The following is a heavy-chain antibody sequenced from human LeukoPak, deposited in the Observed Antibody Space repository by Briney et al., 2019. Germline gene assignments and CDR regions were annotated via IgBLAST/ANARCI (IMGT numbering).Heavy chain of an antibody. CDR3: VRGGWQWLVRNWFDP. D-gene: IGHD6-19*01. CDR1: GVSISTSSYY. V-gene: IGHV4-39*07. CDR2: MYYSGAT. Sequence: PSETLSLTCTVSGVSISTSSYYWAWIRQPPGKGLEWIGSMYYSGATYYKSSLKSRVTISIDTSKIQFSLKVSSVTAEDTAVYYCVRGGWQWLVRNWFDPWGQGTRVTVSS. J-gene: IGHJ5*02.